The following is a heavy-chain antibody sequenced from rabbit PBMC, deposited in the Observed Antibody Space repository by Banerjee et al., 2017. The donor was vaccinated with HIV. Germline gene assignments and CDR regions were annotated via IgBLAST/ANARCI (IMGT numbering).Heavy chain of an antibody. Sequence: QSLEESGGDLVKPGASLTLACTASGFSFSSNAVWWVRQAPGKGLEWIACINTSSGSTVYATWAKGRFTISRTSSTTVSLQMTSLTAADTATYFCARGNGGVAGAPYFVLWGQGTLVTVS. CDR2: INTSSGST. J-gene: IGHJ4*01. D-gene: IGHD4-1*01. CDR3: ARGNGGVAGAPYFVL. V-gene: IGHV1S40*01. CDR1: GFSFSSNA.